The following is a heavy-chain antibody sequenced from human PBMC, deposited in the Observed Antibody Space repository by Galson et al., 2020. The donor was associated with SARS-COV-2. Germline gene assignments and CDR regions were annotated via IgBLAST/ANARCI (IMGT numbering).Heavy chain of an antibody. V-gene: IGHV3-30*04. Sequence: GGSLRLSCAVSGFTFSNYTMHWVRQAPGKGLEWVALILFDRSNKYYADSVRGRFTISRDNSENTLFLQMSSLRAEDTAVYYCARSRIGKYQLPQLDHWCPVTPVTISS. CDR1: GFTFSNYT. CDR2: ILFDRSNK. J-gene: IGHJ1*01. D-gene: IGHD2-2*01. CDR3: ARSRIGKYQLPQLDH.